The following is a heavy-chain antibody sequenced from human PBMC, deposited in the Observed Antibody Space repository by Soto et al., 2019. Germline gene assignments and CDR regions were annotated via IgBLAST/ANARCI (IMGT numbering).Heavy chain of an antibody. Sequence: GASVKVSCKASGYTFTSYDINWVRQATGQGLEWMGWMNPNSGNTGYAQKFQGRVTMTRNTSISTAYMELSSLRSEDTAVYYCARASTGGWLDYCYYGMDVWGQGTTVTVSS. D-gene: IGHD6-19*01. J-gene: IGHJ6*02. CDR3: ARASTGGWLDYCYYGMDV. V-gene: IGHV1-8*01. CDR2: MNPNSGNT. CDR1: GYTFTSYD.